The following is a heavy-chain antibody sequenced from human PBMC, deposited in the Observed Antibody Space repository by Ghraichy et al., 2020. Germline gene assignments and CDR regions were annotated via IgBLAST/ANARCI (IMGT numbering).Heavy chain of an antibody. CDR1: GFTFSSYW. J-gene: IGHJ3*02. D-gene: IGHD6-13*01. Sequence: GGSLRLSCAASGFTFSSYWMSWVRQAPGKGLEWVANIKQDGSEKYYVDSVKGRFTISRDNAKNSLYLQMNSLRAEDTAVYYCAREAIAAALGESAFDIWGQGTMVTVSS. V-gene: IGHV3-7*03. CDR2: IKQDGSEK. CDR3: AREAIAAALGESAFDI.